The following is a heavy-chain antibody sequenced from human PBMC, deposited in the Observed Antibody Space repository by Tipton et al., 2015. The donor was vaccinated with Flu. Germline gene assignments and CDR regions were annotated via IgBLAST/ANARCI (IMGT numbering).Heavy chain of an antibody. V-gene: IGHV4-59*08. D-gene: IGHD6-13*01. CDR3: AGDAAAHYGMDV. CDR1: GGSISSYY. Sequence: TLSLTCTVSGGSISSYYWSWIRQPPGKGLEWIGYIDYSGSTNYYPSPKSRVTISVDTSKNQFSLKLSSVTAADTAVYYCAGDAAAHYGMDVWGQGTTVTVSS. J-gene: IGHJ6*02. CDR2: IDYSGST.